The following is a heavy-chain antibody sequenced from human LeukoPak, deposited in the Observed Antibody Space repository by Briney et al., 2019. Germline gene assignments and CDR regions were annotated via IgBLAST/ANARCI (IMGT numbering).Heavy chain of an antibody. D-gene: IGHD3-3*01. V-gene: IGHV4-59*12. CDR1: GGSISSYY. J-gene: IGHJ5*02. CDR3: ARGPAHYDFWSGYYRPGWFDP. Sequence: SETLSLTCTVSGGSISSYYWSWIRQPPGKGLEWIGYIYYSGSTNYNPSLKSRVTISVDTSKNQFSLKLSSVTAAGTAVYYCARGPAHYDFWSGYYRPGWFDPWGQGTLVTVSS. CDR2: IYYSGST.